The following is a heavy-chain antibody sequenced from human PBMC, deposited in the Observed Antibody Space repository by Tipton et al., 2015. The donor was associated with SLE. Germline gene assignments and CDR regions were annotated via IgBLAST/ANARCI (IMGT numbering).Heavy chain of an antibody. Sequence: TLSLTCTVSGGSISSYYWSWIRQPPGKGLESIGYIYYSGSTNYNPSLTSRVTISVDTSKNQFSLKLTSVTTADTAVYYCARETPGFWSAYDYWGQGTLVTVSS. CDR3: ARETPGFWSAYDY. J-gene: IGHJ4*02. V-gene: IGHV4-59*01. CDR2: IYYSGST. D-gene: IGHD3-3*01. CDR1: GGSISSYY.